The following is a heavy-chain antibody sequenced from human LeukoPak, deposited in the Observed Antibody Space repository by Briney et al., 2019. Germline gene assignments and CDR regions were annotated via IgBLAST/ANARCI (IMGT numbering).Heavy chain of an antibody. J-gene: IGHJ4*02. CDR2: VLYSGST. CDR1: GGSINDYH. Sequence: SETLSLTCTVSGGSINDYHWSWIRQPPGQGPEWIGYVLYSGSTNYKPSLKSRVTISLDTSKNQFSLKLRSVTAADTAVYYCARHVNYYYFFEYWGQGRLVTVST. V-gene: IGHV4-59*08. CDR3: ARHVNYYYFFEY. D-gene: IGHD3-22*01.